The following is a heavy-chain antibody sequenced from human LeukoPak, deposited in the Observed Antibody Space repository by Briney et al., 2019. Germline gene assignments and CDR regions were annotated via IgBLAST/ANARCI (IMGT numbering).Heavy chain of an antibody. CDR2: IYTGGST. D-gene: IGHD3-10*01. CDR3: ARHLDYYGSGTYEF. Sequence: SETLSLTCTVSGGSVSSYYWSWIRQPAGKGLEWIGRIYTGGSTNYNPSLKSRVTISVDTSKNQFSLRLSSVTAADTAVYYCARHLDYYGSGTYEFWGQGTLVTVSS. CDR1: GGSVSSYY. V-gene: IGHV4-4*07. J-gene: IGHJ4*02.